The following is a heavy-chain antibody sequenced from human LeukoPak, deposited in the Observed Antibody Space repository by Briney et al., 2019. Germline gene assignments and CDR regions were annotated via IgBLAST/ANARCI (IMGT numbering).Heavy chain of an antibody. CDR2: IIPIFGTA. V-gene: IGHV1-69*01. D-gene: IGHD4-17*01. CDR3: ARAVRRRDYGDYHEHDY. J-gene: IGHJ4*02. CDR1: GGTFSSYA. Sequence: SVKVSCKASGGTFSSYAISWVPQAPGQGLEWMGGIIPIFGTANYAQKFQGRVTIIADESTSTAYMELSSLRSEDTAVYYCARAVRRRDYGDYHEHDYWGQGTLVTVSS.